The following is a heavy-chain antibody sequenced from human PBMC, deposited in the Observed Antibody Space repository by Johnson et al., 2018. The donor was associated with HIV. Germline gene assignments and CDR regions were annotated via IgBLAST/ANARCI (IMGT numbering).Heavy chain of an antibody. CDR1: GFTFSNYA. V-gene: IGHV3-74*01. D-gene: IGHD6-19*01. CDR2: INSDGSST. CDR3: AREPGYSSGPDAFDL. J-gene: IGHJ3*01. Sequence: VQLVESGGGVVQPGRSLRLSCAASGFTFSNYAMHWVRQAPGKGLVWVSRINSDGSSTSYADSVKGRITISRDNAKNTLYLQMNSLRAEDTAVYYCAREPGYSSGPDAFDLWGQGTMVTVSS.